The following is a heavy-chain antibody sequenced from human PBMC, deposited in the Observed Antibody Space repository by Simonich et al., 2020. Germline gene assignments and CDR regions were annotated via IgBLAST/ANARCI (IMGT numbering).Heavy chain of an antibody. J-gene: IGHJ4*02. D-gene: IGHD3-10*01. Sequence: GGGLVKPGGSLRLSCAASGFTFSRYSMTWIRQGPGKGLEWGSPISSSSSYIYYADSVKVRFTISRDNAKNSLYLQMNSLRAEDTAVYYCARDTSYYGSGSYYFDYWGQGTLVTVSS. CDR2: ISSSSSYI. V-gene: IGHV3-21*01. CDR1: GFTFSRYS. CDR3: ARDTSYYGSGSYYFDY.